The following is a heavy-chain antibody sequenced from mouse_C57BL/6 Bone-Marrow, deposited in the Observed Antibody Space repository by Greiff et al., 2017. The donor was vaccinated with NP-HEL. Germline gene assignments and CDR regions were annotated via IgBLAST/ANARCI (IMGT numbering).Heavy chain of an antibody. Sequence: EVHLVESGAELVRPGASVKLSCTASGFNIKDDYMHWVKQRPEQGLEWIGWIDPENGDTEYASKFQGKATITADTSSNTAYLQLSSLTSEDTAVYYCTTGGLRPWFAYWGQGTLVTVSA. CDR1: GFNIKDDY. CDR2: IDPENGDT. D-gene: IGHD2-4*01. V-gene: IGHV14-4*01. J-gene: IGHJ3*01. CDR3: TTGGLRPWFAY.